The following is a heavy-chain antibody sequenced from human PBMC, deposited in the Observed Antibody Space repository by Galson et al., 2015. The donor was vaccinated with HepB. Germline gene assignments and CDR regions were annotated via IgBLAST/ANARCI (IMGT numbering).Heavy chain of an antibody. CDR2: IKQDGSEK. CDR1: GFTFSSFW. CDR3: ARVRYSGYDLRY. V-gene: IGHV3-7*01. Sequence: SLRLSCAASGFTFSSFWMSWVRQAPGKGLEWVANIKQDGSEKYYVDSVKGRFTISRDNAKNTLYLQMNSLRAEDTAVYYCARVRYSGYDLRYWGQGTLVTVSS. J-gene: IGHJ4*02. D-gene: IGHD5-12*01.